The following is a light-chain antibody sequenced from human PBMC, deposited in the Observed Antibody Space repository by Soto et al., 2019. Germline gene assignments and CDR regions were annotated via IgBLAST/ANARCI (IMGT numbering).Light chain of an antibody. CDR3: QQRSNWPPIT. Sequence: EIVLTQSPATLSVSPGERATLSCRASQSVSSDLAWYQQKPGQAPRLLIYDASNRATGIPARFSGSGSGTDFTLTISSLEAEDFAVYYCQQRSNWPPITFVQGTRLEIK. CDR2: DAS. V-gene: IGKV3-11*01. J-gene: IGKJ5*01. CDR1: QSVSSD.